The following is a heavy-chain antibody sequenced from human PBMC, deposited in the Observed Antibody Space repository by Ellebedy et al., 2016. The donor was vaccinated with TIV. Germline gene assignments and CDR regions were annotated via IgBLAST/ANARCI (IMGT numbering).Heavy chain of an antibody. CDR2: ISYDGSNK. Sequence: GESLKISXAASGFTFSSYAMHWVRQAPGKGLEWVAVISYDGSNKYYADSVKGRFTISRDNSKNTLYLQMNSLRAEDTAVYYCARGALIAVAGTIDYWGQGTLVTVSS. CDR3: ARGALIAVAGTIDY. D-gene: IGHD6-19*01. V-gene: IGHV3-30-3*01. CDR1: GFTFSSYA. J-gene: IGHJ4*02.